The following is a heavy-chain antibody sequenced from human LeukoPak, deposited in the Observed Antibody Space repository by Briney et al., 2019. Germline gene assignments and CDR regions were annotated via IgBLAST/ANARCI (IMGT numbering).Heavy chain of an antibody. Sequence: PGGSLRLSCAGSGFTFSTYVMSWVRQAPGKGLEWVSGITDSGDDTYYAASVKGRFTISRDNSKNTLYLRMNSLRAEDTAVYYCAKGVGTTSTYYFDYWGQGTLVTVSS. CDR2: ITDSGDDT. J-gene: IGHJ4*02. CDR3: AKGVGTTSTYYFDY. D-gene: IGHD1-1*01. V-gene: IGHV3-23*01. CDR1: GFTFSTYV.